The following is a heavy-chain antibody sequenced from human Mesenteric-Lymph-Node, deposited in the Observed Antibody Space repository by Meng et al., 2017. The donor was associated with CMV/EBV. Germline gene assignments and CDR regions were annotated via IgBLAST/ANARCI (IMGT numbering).Heavy chain of an antibody. CDR1: GFTFSHYA. V-gene: IGHV3-23*03. CDR3: ARDRVVPAAIKSGWFDP. D-gene: IGHD2-2*01. CDR2: IYSDGSST. J-gene: IGHJ5*02. Sequence: GGSLRLSCAASGFTFSHYAMNWVRQAPGKGLEWVSVIYSDGSSTYYADSVKGRFTISRDNSKNTLYLEMNSLRADDTAVYYCARDRVVPAAIKSGWFDPWGQGTLVTVSS.